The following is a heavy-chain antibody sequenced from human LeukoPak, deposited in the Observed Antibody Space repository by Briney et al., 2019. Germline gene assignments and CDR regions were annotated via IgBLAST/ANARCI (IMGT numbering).Heavy chain of an antibody. V-gene: IGHV1-18*01. CDR2: ISAYNGNT. J-gene: IGHJ4*02. CDR1: GYTFTSYG. Sequence: ASVKVSCKASGYTFTSYGISWVRQAPGQELEWMGWISAYNGNTNYTQKLQGRVTMTTDTYTSTAYMELRSLRSDDTAVYYCARRQTIGPRRDDYWGQGTLVTVSS. D-gene: IGHD6-6*01. CDR3: ARRQTIGPRRDDY.